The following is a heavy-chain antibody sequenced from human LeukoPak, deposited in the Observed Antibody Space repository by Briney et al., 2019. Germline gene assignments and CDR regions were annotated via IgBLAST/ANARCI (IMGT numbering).Heavy chain of an antibody. V-gene: IGHV3-23*01. J-gene: IGHJ4*02. CDR1: GFTFSSSA. D-gene: IGHD3-22*01. Sequence: GGSLRLSCAVSGFTFSSSAMSWVRQAPGKGLEWVSAISNNGGYTYYADSVQGRFTISRDNSKSTLCLQMNSLRAEDTAVYYCARGVDSSGNTQSNWGQGTLVTVSS. CDR3: ARGVDSSGNTQSN. CDR2: ISNNGGYT.